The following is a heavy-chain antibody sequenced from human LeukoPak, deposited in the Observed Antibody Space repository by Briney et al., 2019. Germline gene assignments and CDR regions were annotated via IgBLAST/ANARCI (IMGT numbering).Heavy chain of an antibody. CDR2: IYYSGST. V-gene: IGHV4-59*12. J-gene: IGHJ3*02. CDR1: GGSISSYY. Sequence: SETLSLTCTVSGGSISSYYWSWIRQPPGKGLEWIGYIYYSGSTNYNPSLKSRVTISVDTSKNQFSLKLSSVTAADTAVYYCARDLECTNGVCSDAFDIWGQGTMVTVSS. CDR3: ARDLECTNGVCSDAFDI. D-gene: IGHD2-8*01.